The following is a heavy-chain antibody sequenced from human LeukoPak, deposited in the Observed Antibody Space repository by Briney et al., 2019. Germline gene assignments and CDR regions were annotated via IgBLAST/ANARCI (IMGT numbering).Heavy chain of an antibody. CDR1: GFNFRTHA. V-gene: IGHV3-33*01. Sequence: PGGSLGLSCSASGFNFRTHAMHRVRQAPGKGLEGVAVIWRGGNYKYYADSVKGRFSISRDDSRSRLHLQMDSLRTEDTAVYYCAIDPPDSGWAFWSWGQGALVTVSS. CDR3: AIDPPDSGWAFWS. D-gene: IGHD6-19*01. J-gene: IGHJ5*02. CDR2: IWRGGNYK.